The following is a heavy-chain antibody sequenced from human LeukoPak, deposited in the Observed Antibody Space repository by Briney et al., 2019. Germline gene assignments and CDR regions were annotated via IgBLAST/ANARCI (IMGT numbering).Heavy chain of an antibody. D-gene: IGHD5-12*01. CDR1: GGSISSYY. J-gene: IGHJ4*02. CDR2: IYYSGST. Sequence: SETLSLTCTVSGGSISSYYWSWIRQPPGKGLEWIGHIYYSGSTNYNPSLKSRVTISVDTSKNQFSLKLSSVTAADTAVYYCAREVVGYSGYDYFDYWGQGTLVTVSS. CDR3: AREVVGYSGYDYFDY. V-gene: IGHV4-59*01.